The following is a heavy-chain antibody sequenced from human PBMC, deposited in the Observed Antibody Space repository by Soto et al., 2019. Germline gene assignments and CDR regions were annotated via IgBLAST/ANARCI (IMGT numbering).Heavy chain of an antibody. Sequence: SGPTLVNPTQTLTLTCTFSGFSLSTSGVGVGWIRQPPGKALEWLALIYWNDDKRYSPSLKSRLTITKDTSRNQVVLTMTNMDPVDTATYYCAHRRYPGKDFDYWGQGTLVTVSS. CDR3: AHRRYPGKDFDY. CDR2: IYWNDDK. V-gene: IGHV2-5*01. CDR1: GFSLSTSGVG. J-gene: IGHJ4*02. D-gene: IGHD1-20*01.